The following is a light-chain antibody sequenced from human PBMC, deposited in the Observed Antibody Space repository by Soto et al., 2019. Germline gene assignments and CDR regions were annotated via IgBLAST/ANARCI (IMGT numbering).Light chain of an antibody. CDR3: QQRSNWPRT. CDR1: QSVRSRY. Sequence: IVLTQSPGTLSLSPGERATLSCRASQSVRSRYLAWYQQKPGQAPRLLIYDVSNRATGIPARFSGSGSGTDFTLTISSLEPEDFAVYYCQQRSNWPRTFGQGTKVDIK. CDR2: DVS. V-gene: IGKV3-11*01. J-gene: IGKJ1*01.